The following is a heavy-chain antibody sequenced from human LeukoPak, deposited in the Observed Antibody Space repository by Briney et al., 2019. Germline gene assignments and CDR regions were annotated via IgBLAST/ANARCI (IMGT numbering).Heavy chain of an antibody. D-gene: IGHD3-22*01. V-gene: IGHV3-30*02. CDR3: AKAPSYYDSSGYYFPTDYYYMDV. CDR1: GFTFSSYG. Sequence: GGSLRLSCAASGFTFSSYGMHWVRQAPGKGLEWVAFIRYDGSNKYYADSVKGRFTISRDNSKNTLYLQMNRLRAEDTAVYYCAKAPSYYDSSGYYFPTDYYYMDVWGKGTTVTISS. CDR2: IRYDGSNK. J-gene: IGHJ6*03.